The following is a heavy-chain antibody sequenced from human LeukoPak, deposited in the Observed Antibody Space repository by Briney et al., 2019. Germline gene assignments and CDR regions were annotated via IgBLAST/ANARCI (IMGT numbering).Heavy chain of an antibody. CDR3: ARESQLVRALDY. D-gene: IGHD6-13*01. J-gene: IGHJ4*02. CDR2: IIPILGIA. V-gene: IGHV1-69*04. Sequence: EASVKVSCKASGGTFSSYAISWVRHAPGQGLEWMGRIIPILGIADYAQKFQGRVTITADKSTSTAYMELSSLRSEDTAVYYCARESQLVRALDYWGQGTLVTVSS. CDR1: GGTFSSYA.